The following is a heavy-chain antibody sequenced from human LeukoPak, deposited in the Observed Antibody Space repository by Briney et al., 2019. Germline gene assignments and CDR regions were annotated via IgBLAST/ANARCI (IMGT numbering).Heavy chain of an antibody. V-gene: IGHV4-4*07. CDR1: GGSISSYY. CDR3: ARVTPYYYDSSGYYETFDY. J-gene: IGHJ4*02. CDR2: IYTSGST. Sequence: SETLSLTCTVSGGSISSYYWSWIRQPAGKGLEWIGRIYTSGSTNYNPSLKSRVTISVDTSKNQFSLKLSSVTAADTAVYYCARVTPYYYDSSGYYETFDYWGQGTLVTVSS. D-gene: IGHD3-22*01.